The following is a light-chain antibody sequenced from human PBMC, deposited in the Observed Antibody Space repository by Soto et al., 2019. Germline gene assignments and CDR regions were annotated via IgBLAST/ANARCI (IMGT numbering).Light chain of an antibody. V-gene: IGKV3-11*01. CDR2: DAS. J-gene: IGKJ4*01. Sequence: EIVLTQSPATLSLSPGERATLSCRASQSVSSYLAWYQQKPGQAPRLLIYDASNRATGIPARFSGSGSGTDFTLTISSLEPEDFAVYYCQQRSNWLLGLTFGGGTQVEIK. CDR3: QQRSNWLLGLT. CDR1: QSVSSY.